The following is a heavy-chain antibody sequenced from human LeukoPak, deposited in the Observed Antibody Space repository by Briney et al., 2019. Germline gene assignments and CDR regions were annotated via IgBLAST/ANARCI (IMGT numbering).Heavy chain of an antibody. CDR3: TRGGTIYDTILEDPFDI. CDR2: MNPNSGNT. Sequence: ASVKVSCKASGYTFSSYDINWVRQAPGRGLEWMGWMNPNSGNTGYAQELQGRVAMTRDTSISTAYMELSSLISDDTAVYYCTRGGTIYDTILEDPFDIWGQGTMVTVSS. CDR1: GYTFSSYD. D-gene: IGHD3-22*01. J-gene: IGHJ3*02. V-gene: IGHV1-8*01.